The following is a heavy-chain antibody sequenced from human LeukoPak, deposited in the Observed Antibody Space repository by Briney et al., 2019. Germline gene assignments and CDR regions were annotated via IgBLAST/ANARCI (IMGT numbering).Heavy chain of an antibody. D-gene: IGHD1-26*01. CDR3: AKDPPRRKGGGSYPLLFAY. J-gene: IGHJ4*02. CDR1: GFTFDDYA. Sequence: PGRSLRLSCAASGFTFDDYAMHWVRQAPGKGLEWVSGISWNSGSIGYADSVKGRFTISRDNAKNSLYLQMNSLRAEDTALYYCAKDPPRRKGGGSYPLLFAYWGQGTLVTVS. V-gene: IGHV3-9*01. CDR2: ISWNSGSI.